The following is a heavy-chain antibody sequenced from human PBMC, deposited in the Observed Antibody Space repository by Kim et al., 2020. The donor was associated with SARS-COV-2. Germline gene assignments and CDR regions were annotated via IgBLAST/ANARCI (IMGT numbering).Heavy chain of an antibody. CDR1: GFIVSSYE. Sequence: GGSLRLSCAASGFIVSSYEMNWVRQAPGKGLEWISYISTSGNTIFYADSVKGRFTISRDNAKNSLYLQMNGLRVEDTAVYYCAREITLNGFDSWDQGILVTVSS. J-gene: IGHJ5*01. V-gene: IGHV3-48*03. CDR3: AREITLNGFDS. CDR2: ISTSGNTI. D-gene: IGHD3-16*01.